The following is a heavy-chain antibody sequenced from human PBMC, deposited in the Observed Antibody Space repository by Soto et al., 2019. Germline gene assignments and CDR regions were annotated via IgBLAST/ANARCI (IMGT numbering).Heavy chain of an antibody. Sequence: SESLSLTCTVSGGSISSYYWSWIRQPPGKGLEWIGYIYYSGSTNYNPSLKSRVAISVDTSKNQFSLKLSSVTAADTAVYYCARGEDYGDYVGYYGMDVWGQGTTVTVSS. V-gene: IGHV4-59*01. CDR3: ARGEDYGDYVGYYGMDV. CDR2: IYYSGST. D-gene: IGHD4-17*01. J-gene: IGHJ6*02. CDR1: GGSISSYY.